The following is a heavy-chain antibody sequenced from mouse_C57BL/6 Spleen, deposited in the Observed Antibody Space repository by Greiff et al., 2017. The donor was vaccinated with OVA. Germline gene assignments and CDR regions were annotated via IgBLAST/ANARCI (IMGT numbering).Heavy chain of an antibody. Sequence: VQLQQPGAELVKPGASVKLSCKASGYTFTSYWMHWVKQRPGQGLEWIGMIHPNSGSTNYNEKFKSKATLTADKSYSTAYMQLSSLTSEDSAVYYCGRDDDYWYAMDYWGQGTSVTVSS. CDR1: GYTFTSYW. CDR2: IHPNSGST. D-gene: IGHD2-13*01. CDR3: GRDDDYWYAMDY. V-gene: IGHV1-64*01. J-gene: IGHJ4*01.